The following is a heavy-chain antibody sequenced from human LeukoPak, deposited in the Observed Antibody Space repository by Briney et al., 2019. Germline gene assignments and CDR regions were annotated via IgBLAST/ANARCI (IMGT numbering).Heavy chain of an antibody. V-gene: IGHV3-7*03. CDR2: IKEDGSKK. Sequence: GGSLRLSCAASGFTFSSYWMPWVRQAPGKGLEWVAYIKEDGSKKNYVDSVKGRFTISRDNAKNSLYLQMNSLRAEDTAVYYCATPLDYYDSSGYHQGGDWGQGTLVTVSS. D-gene: IGHD3-22*01. J-gene: IGHJ4*02. CDR1: GFTFSSYW. CDR3: ATPLDYYDSSGYHQGGD.